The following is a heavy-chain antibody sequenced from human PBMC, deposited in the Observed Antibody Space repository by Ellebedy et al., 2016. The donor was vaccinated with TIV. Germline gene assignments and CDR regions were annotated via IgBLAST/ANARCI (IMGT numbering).Heavy chain of an antibody. CDR2: IKPDGSDK. CDR1: GFTFSNTW. J-gene: IGHJ4*02. CDR3: AGLIGAIGNSLDY. V-gene: IGHV3-7*01. D-gene: IGHD6-6*01. Sequence: PGGSLRLSCAASGFTFSNTWMSWVRQAPGKGLAWVANIKPDGSDKFYVDSVEGRFTVSRDNTKNSLYLQMNSLRAEDTAVYYCAGLIGAIGNSLDYWGQGTRVTVSS.